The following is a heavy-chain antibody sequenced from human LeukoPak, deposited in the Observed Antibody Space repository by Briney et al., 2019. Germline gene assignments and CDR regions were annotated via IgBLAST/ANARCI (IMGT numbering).Heavy chain of an antibody. Sequence: SETLSLTCAVYGGSFSGYYWSWIRQPPGKGLEWIGEINHSGSTNYNPSLKSRVTISVDTSKNQFSLKLSSVTAADTAVYYCARRPIAAAGYFDCWGQGTLVTVSS. CDR3: ARRPIAAAGYFDC. CDR1: GGSFSGYY. J-gene: IGHJ4*02. D-gene: IGHD6-13*01. CDR2: INHSGST. V-gene: IGHV4-34*01.